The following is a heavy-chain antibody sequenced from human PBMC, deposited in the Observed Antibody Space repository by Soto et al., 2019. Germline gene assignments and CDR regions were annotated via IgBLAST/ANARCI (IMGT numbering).Heavy chain of an antibody. J-gene: IGHJ6*02. Sequence: QVQLVESGGGVVQPGRSLRLSCAASGFTFSSYGMNWVRQAPGKGLEWVAVIWYDGSKKHYADSVKGRFTISRDNSKNRLYLQMTVLRAEDTAVYYCASSVRGRFGESSYHYYYGMDVWGQWTTVTVSS. CDR2: IWYDGSKK. V-gene: IGHV3-33*01. CDR3: ASSVRGRFGESSYHYYYGMDV. CDR1: GFTFSSYG. D-gene: IGHD3-10*01.